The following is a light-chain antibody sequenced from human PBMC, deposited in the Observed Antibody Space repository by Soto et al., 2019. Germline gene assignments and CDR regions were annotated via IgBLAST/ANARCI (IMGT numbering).Light chain of an antibody. Sequence: DLQMTQSPSSLSASVGDRVTITCRASQSISNYLNWYQQKPGKAPKLLIYAASSLQSGVPSRFSGSGSGTDFTLTISSLQPEDFATYYCQQSYSNPRTFGQGTKVEIK. CDR1: QSISNY. V-gene: IGKV1-39*01. CDR2: AAS. J-gene: IGKJ1*01. CDR3: QQSYSNPRT.